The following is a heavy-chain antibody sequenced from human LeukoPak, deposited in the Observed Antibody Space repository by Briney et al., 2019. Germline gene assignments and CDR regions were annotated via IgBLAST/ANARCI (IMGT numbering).Heavy chain of an antibody. CDR1: GYTFTAYY. CDR2: IKPSTGDT. V-gene: IGHV1-2*02. CDR3: VATTYSDYVQFDY. J-gene: IGHJ4*02. Sequence: ALVKVSCKTSGYTFTAYYMHWVRQAPGQGLEWMGWIKPSTGDTNYAQNFQGRVVMTRDTSITTAYMELSRLRSDDTAMYYCVATTYSDYVQFDYWGQGTLVTVSS. D-gene: IGHD4-17*01.